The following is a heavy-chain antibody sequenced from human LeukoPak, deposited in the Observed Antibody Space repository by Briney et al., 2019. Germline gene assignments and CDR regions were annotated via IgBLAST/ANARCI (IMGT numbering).Heavy chain of an antibody. J-gene: IGHJ4*02. D-gene: IGHD1-26*01. CDR1: GYTFTSYG. Sequence: ASVKVSCKASGYTFTSYGISWVRQAPGQGLEWMGWISACNGNTNYAQKLQGRVTMTTDTSTSTAYMELRSLRSDDTAVYYCARDLRSGSYPGFDYWGQGTLVTVSS. V-gene: IGHV1-18*01. CDR3: ARDLRSGSYPGFDY. CDR2: ISACNGNT.